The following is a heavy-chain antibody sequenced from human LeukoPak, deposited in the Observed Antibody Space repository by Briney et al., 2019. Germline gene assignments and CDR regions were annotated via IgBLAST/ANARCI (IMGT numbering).Heavy chain of an antibody. D-gene: IGHD2-21*01. J-gene: IGHJ2*01. V-gene: IGHV3-53*01. CDR2: IYSAGNT. CDR1: GFTVSSNY. Sequence: GGSLRLSCVASGFTVSSNYMNWVRQAPGRGLEWVSVIYSAGNTFYADAAKGRLTMSRDSSKNTLYLQMNSPRAEETDVYYCARVLLASNGHQYWYYDLRRRATL. CDR3: ARVLLASNGHQYWYYDL.